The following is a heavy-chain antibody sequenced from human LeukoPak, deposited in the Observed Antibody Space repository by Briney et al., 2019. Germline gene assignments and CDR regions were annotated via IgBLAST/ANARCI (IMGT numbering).Heavy chain of an antibody. V-gene: IGHV3-23*01. D-gene: IGHD4-17*01. CDR2: VSGSGGTT. CDR1: AFTFGNYA. J-gene: IGHJ4*02. CDR3: ATGRLRGPLDY. Sequence: GGPLRLSCAASAFTFGNYAMTWVRQAPGKGLEWVSVVSGSGGTTYYADSVKGRFTISRDIFKNTLYLQMNSLRADDTAVYYCATGRLRGPLDYWGQGTLVTVSS.